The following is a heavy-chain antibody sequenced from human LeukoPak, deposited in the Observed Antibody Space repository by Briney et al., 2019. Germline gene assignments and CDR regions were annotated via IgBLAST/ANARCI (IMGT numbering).Heavy chain of an antibody. CDR1: GFTFDDYA. D-gene: IGHD2-21*02. V-gene: IGHV3-43D*03. Sequence: QAGGSLRLSCAASGFTFDDYAMHWVRQAPGKGLEWVSLISWDGGSTYYADSVKGRFTISRDNSKNSLYLQMNSLRAEDTALYYCAKGGSYCGGDCYLASRAFDIWGQGTMVTVSS. CDR3: AKGGSYCGGDCYLASRAFDI. CDR2: ISWDGGST. J-gene: IGHJ3*02.